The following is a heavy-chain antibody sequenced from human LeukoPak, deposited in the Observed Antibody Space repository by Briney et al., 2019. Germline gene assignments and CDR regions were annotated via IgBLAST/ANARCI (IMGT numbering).Heavy chain of an antibody. J-gene: IGHJ4*02. Sequence: GGSLRLSCAASGFTFSSYAMSWVRQAPGEGLEWVSAISGSGGSTYYADSVKGRFTISRDNSKNTLYLQMNSLRAEDTAVYYCAKLSHMVRESYDYWGQGTLVTVSS. V-gene: IGHV3-23*01. D-gene: IGHD3-10*01. CDR1: GFTFSSYA. CDR3: AKLSHMVRESYDY. CDR2: ISGSGGST.